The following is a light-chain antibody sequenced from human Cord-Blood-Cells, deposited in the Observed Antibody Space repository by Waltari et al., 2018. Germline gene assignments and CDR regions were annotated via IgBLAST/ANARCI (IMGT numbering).Light chain of an antibody. V-gene: IGLV4-69*01. CDR2: RNRDGSH. J-gene: IGLJ2*01. CDR1: SGPSSYA. CDR3: QTWGTGMVV. Sequence: QLVLTQSPSASASLGASVKLTCTLSSGPSSYAIAWHTQQPEKGPRYLMKRNRDGSHRNGDGVPDRFSGSSSGADRYLTISSLQAEDVADYYCQTWGTGMVVFGGWTKLTVL.